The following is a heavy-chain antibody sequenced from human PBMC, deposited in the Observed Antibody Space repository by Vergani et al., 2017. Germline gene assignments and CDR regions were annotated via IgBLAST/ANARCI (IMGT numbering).Heavy chain of an antibody. V-gene: IGHV4-39*01. CDR3: ARRTVTTVGYYYYYYYMDV. J-gene: IGHJ6*03. Sequence: QLQLQESGPGLVKPSETLSLTCTVSGGSISSSSYYWGWIRQPPGKGLGWIGSIYYSGSTYYNPSLKSRVPISVDTSKNQFSLKLSSVTAADTAVYYCARRTVTTVGYYYYYYYMDVWGKGTTVTVSS. D-gene: IGHD4-23*01. CDR2: IYYSGST. CDR1: GGSISSSSYY.